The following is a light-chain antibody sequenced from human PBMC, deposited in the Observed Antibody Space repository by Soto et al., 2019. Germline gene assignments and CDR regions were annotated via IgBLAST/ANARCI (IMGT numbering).Light chain of an antibody. CDR3: QQEGRSPSCT. J-gene: IGKJ3*01. CDR1: QSVSSSY. Sequence: EIVLTQSPGTLSLSPGERATLSCRASQSVSSSYLAWYQQKPGQAPRLLIYGASSRATGIPDRFSGSGSGTDFTLTISRLESEDLAVYYCQQEGRSPSCTFGPGTKVDIK. CDR2: GAS. V-gene: IGKV3-20*01.